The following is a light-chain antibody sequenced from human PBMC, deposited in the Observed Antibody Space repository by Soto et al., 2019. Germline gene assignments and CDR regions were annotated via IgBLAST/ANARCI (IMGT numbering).Light chain of an antibody. J-gene: IGLJ1*01. CDR3: SSYTSNDTYV. CDR1: SSDVGGYNY. CDR2: DVS. V-gene: IGLV2-14*01. Sequence: QSVLTHPAAVSGSPGQSIAISCTGTSSDVGGYNYVSWYQQHPGKAPKLMIHDVSNRPSGVSNRFSGSKSGNTASLTISGLQTDDEADYYCSSYTSNDTYVFGTGTKVTVL.